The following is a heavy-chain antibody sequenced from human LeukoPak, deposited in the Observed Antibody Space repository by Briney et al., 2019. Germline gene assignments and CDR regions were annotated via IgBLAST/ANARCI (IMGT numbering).Heavy chain of an antibody. D-gene: IGHD4-23*01. CDR1: GFTFSNYG. CDR3: ARESPTTVVNGGGFDY. V-gene: IGHV3-23*01. J-gene: IGHJ4*02. CDR2: LSSSGGST. Sequence: PGGSLRLSCAASGFTFSNYGMNWVRQAPGKGLEWVSALSSSGGSTYYADSVKGRFTISRDNSKNTLYLQMSSLRAEDTAVYYCARESPTTVVNGGGFDYWGQGTLVTVSS.